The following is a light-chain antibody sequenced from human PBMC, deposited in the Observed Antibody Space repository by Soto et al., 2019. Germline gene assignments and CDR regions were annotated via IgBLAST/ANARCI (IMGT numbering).Light chain of an antibody. CDR2: AAS. CDR3: QQLESYPST. Sequence: IQLTQSPSSLSASVGDRVTITCRASQGINTFLAWYQQKPGKAPKLLIYAASTLQSGVPSRFSGSGSGTDFTLTIRSLQPEDCATYYCQQLESYPSTFGGGNKVAIK. J-gene: IGKJ4*01. V-gene: IGKV1-9*01. CDR1: QGINTF.